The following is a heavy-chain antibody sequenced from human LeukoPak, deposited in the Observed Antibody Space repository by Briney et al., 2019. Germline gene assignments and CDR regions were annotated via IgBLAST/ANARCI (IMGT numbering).Heavy chain of an antibody. CDR2: ISAYNGNT. V-gene: IGHV1-18*01. D-gene: IGHD1-7*01. Sequence: ASVKVSSKASGGTFRSNAISWVRQAPGQGLEWMGWISAYNGNTNYAQKLQGRVTMTTDTSTSTAYMELRSLRSEDTAVYYCARYRSNYVDYWFDPWGQGTLVTVSS. CDR1: GGTFRSNA. CDR3: ARYRSNYVDYWFDP. J-gene: IGHJ5*02.